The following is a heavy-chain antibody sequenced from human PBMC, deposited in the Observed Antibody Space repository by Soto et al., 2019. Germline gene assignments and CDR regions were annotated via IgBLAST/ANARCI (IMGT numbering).Heavy chain of an antibody. CDR3: AGGVGYSYVYILGY. Sequence: PGGSLRLSCAASGFTFSSYWMHWVRQAPGKGLVWVSRINSDGSSTSYADSVKGRFTISRDNAKNTLYLQMNSLRAEDTAVYYCAGGVGYSYVYILGYWGQGALVTVSS. J-gene: IGHJ4*02. D-gene: IGHD5-18*01. CDR2: INSDGSST. CDR1: GFTFSSYW. V-gene: IGHV3-74*01.